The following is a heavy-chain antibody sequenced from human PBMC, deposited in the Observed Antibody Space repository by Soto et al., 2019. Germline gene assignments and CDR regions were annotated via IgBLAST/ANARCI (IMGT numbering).Heavy chain of an antibody. J-gene: IGHJ5*02. V-gene: IGHV4-34*01. D-gene: IGHD6-19*01. CDR3: ARVRRGGNNGWYYWLDP. CDR2: INHSGST. Sequence: SDTLSLTCAVYGGSFSGYYWTWIRQPPGKGLEWIGEINHSGSTNYNPSLKSRVTMSVDTSKNQFSLKLSSLTAADTAVYYCARVRRGGNNGWYYWLDPWGQGTLVTVSS. CDR1: GGSFSGYY.